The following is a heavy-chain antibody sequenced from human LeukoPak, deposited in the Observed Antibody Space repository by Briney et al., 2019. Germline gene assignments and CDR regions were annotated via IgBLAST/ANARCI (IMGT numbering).Heavy chain of an antibody. CDR1: GFMLSDYY. D-gene: IGHD3-3*01. J-gene: IGHJ4*02. CDR2: ISSSGSTI. Sequence: GGSLRLSCAASGFMLSDYYMSWIRQAPGKGLEWVSYISSSGSTIYYAGSVKGRSTISRDNARNSLYLQMNSLRAEDTAVYYCARGGYYGSGRYYFDSWGQGTLVTVSS. V-gene: IGHV3-11*04. CDR3: ARGGYYGSGRYYFDS.